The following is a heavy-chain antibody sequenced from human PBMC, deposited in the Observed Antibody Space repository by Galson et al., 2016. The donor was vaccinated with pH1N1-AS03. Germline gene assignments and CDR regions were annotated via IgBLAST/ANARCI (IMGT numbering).Heavy chain of an antibody. CDR1: GFTFDAYA. V-gene: IGHV3-9*01. J-gene: IGHJ4*02. D-gene: IGHD2-15*01. Sequence: SLRLSCAGSGFTFDAYAMHWVRQAPGKGLEWVSGIDWNSDTVDYTDSVKGRFTISRDNAKNSLYLQMNSLRGGDTALYYCAKSPGYCSAGSCSDQGYVDSWGQGTLVTVSS. CDR2: IDWNSDTV. CDR3: AKSPGYCSAGSCSDQGYVDS.